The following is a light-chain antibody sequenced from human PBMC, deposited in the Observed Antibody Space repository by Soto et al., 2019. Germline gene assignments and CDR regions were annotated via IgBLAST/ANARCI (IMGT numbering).Light chain of an antibody. V-gene: IGLV2-11*01. CDR3: CSYAGSYTYV. CDR1: SSDVGGYNY. CDR2: DDT. Sequence: QFALTQPRSVSGSPGQSVTISCTGSSSDVGGYNYVSWYQQHPGKAPKVFMYDDTKRPSGVPDRFSGSKSGNTASLTISGLQAEDEADYYCCSYAGSYTYVFGTGTKLTVL. J-gene: IGLJ1*01.